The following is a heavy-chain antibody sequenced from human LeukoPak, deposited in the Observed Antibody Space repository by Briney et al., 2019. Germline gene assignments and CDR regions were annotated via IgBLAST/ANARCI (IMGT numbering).Heavy chain of an antibody. CDR2: IYYSGSI. Sequence: SETLSLTCTVSGGSISSHYWSWIRQPPGKGLEWIGYIYYSGSINYNPSLKSRVTISVDTPKNQFSLKLSSVTAADTAVYYCARDMITFGGVRAYFDYWGQGILVTVSS. CDR1: GGSISSHY. V-gene: IGHV4-59*11. CDR3: ARDMITFGGVRAYFDY. D-gene: IGHD3-16*01. J-gene: IGHJ4*02.